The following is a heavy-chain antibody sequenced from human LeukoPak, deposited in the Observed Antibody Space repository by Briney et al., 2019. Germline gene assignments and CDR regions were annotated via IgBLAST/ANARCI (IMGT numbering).Heavy chain of an antibody. CDR1: GAPLTNYY. Sequence: SETLSLTRTVSGAPLTNYYWSWIPQPPGKGREWIGYISHTGITNYNPSLESRGIISADTSRNQFSLKLTSMTAADTAVYYCARFRSAADHPDSWGQGTLVTVSS. CDR2: ISHTGIT. J-gene: IGHJ4*02. CDR3: ARFRSAADHPDS. V-gene: IGHV4-59*01. D-gene: IGHD1-14*01.